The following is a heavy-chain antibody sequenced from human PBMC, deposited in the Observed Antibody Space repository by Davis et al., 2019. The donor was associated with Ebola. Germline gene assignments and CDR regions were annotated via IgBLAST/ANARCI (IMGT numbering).Heavy chain of an antibody. J-gene: IGHJ6*04. Sequence: AASVKVSCKASGYTFTGYYMHWVRQAPGQGLEWMGRINPNSGGTNYAQKFQGRVTMTRDTSTSTVYMELSSLRSEDTAVYYCAREAVVVVAATHFYYYYGMDVWGKGTTVTVSS. D-gene: IGHD2-15*01. V-gene: IGHV1-2*06. CDR1: GYTFTGYY. CDR2: INPNSGGT. CDR3: AREAVVVVAATHFYYYYGMDV.